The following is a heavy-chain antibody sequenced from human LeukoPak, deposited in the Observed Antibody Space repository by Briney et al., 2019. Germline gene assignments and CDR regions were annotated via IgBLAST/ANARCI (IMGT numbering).Heavy chain of an antibody. CDR3: ARVSGLWLVPGYYYGMDV. Sequence: GGSLRLSCAASGFTFSSYWMSWVRQAPGKGLEWVANIKQDGSEKYYVDSVKGRFTISRDNAKNSLYLQMNSLRAEDTAVYYCARVSGLWLVPGYYYGMDVWGKGTTVTVSS. V-gene: IGHV3-7*01. CDR2: IKQDGSEK. D-gene: IGHD6-19*01. CDR1: GFTFSSYW. J-gene: IGHJ6*04.